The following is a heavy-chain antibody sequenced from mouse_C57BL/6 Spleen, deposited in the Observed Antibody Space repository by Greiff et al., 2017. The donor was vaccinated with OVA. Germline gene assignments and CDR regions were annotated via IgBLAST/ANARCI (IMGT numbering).Heavy chain of an antibody. CDR3: ARQGNYGYDGGYFDV. CDR1: GYTFTSYW. V-gene: IGHV1-52*01. J-gene: IGHJ1*03. CDR2: IDPSDSET. Sequence: QVQLQQPGAELVRPGSSVKLSCKASGYTFTSYWMHWVKQRPIQGLEWIGNIDPSDSETPYNQKFKDKATLTVDKSSSTAYMQLSSLTSEDSAVYYCARQGNYGYDGGYFDVWGTGTTVTVSS. D-gene: IGHD2-2*01.